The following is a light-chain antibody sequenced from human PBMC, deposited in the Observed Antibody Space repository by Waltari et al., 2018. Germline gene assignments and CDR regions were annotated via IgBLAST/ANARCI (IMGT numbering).Light chain of an antibody. J-gene: IGKJ4*01. CDR2: GAS. CDR1: ESIRNN. V-gene: IGKV3-15*01. CDR3: QHYNNQPLT. Sequence: IVMTQSPATLSASPGEGATLSCRASESIRNNLAWYQQNAGQAPRLLIFGASNRATGIPARFSGSGSGTEFALTISTLQSEDVAVYFCQHYNNQPLTFGGGTKVEIK.